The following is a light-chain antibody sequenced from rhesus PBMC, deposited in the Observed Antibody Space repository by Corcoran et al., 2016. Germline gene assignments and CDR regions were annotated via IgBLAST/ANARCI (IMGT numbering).Light chain of an antibody. J-gene: IGKJ1*01. CDR3: TPHDTSPWP. V-gene: IGKV1-69*01. Sequence: DIQMTQSPSSLSGSVGDRVTITCRASQDISYWLAWYQQRPGEAPNLLIYKASYLETGAPSRFSGSGSGTDCTLTIRSQQPEVIATYSCTPHDTSPWPFGQGTKVEI. CDR2: KAS. CDR1: QDISYW.